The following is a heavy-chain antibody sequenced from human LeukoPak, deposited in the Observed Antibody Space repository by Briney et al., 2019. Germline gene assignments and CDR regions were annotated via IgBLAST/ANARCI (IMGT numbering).Heavy chain of an antibody. CDR3: ARGAKNVRLLEWLSAEYFDY. D-gene: IGHD3-3*01. V-gene: IGHV3-74*01. CDR2: INSDGSST. Sequence: GGSLRLSCAASGFTFSSYWMHWVRQAPGKGLVWVSRINSDGSSTSYADSVKGRFTISRDNAKNTLYLQMNSLRAEDTAVYYCARGAKNVRLLEWLSAEYFDYWGQGTLVTVSS. CDR1: GFTFSSYW. J-gene: IGHJ4*02.